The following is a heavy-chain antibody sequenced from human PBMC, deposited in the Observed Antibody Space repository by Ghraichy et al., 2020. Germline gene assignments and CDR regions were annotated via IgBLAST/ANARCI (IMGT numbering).Heavy chain of an antibody. CDR1: GGSISTGGYY. CDR2: IYYSGST. J-gene: IGHJ4*02. D-gene: IGHD3-3*01. Sequence: SETLSLTCTVSGGSISTGGYYWSWIRQHPGKGLEWIGYIYYSGSTYYNPSLKSRVTISVDTSKNQFSLKLSSVTAADTAVYYCARVFWSDRAFDYWGQGTLVTVSS. CDR3: ARVFWSDRAFDY. V-gene: IGHV4-31*03.